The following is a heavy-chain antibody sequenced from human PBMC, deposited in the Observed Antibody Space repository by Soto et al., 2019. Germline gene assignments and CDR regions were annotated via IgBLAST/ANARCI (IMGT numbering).Heavy chain of an antibody. V-gene: IGHV1-8*01. Sequence: ASVKVSCKASGYTFTSYDINWVRQATGQGLEWMGWMNPNSGNTGYAQKFQGRVTMTRNTSISTAYMELSSLRSEDTAVYYCASHSNPGPNYYYYMDVWGKGTTVTVSS. D-gene: IGHD4-4*01. CDR1: GYTFTSYD. J-gene: IGHJ6*03. CDR2: MNPNSGNT. CDR3: ASHSNPGPNYYYYMDV.